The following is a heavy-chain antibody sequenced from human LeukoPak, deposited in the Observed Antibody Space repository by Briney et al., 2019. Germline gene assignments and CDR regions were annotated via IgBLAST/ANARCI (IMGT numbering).Heavy chain of an antibody. D-gene: IGHD3-22*01. V-gene: IGHV3-64*01. CDR1: GFTFSGYA. CDR3: ARVFYDSSAYYYDY. J-gene: IGHJ4*02. Sequence: GGSLRLSCAASGFTFSGYAMHWVRQAPGKGLEYVSAIGSTGGSTYYANSVKGRFTISRDNSKNTLFLQMGSLRAEDMAVYYCARVFYDSSAYYYDYWGQGTLVTVSS. CDR2: IGSTGGST.